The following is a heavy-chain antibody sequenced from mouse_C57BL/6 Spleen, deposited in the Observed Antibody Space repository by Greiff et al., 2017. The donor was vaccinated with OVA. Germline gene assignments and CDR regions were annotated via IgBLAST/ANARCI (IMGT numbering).Heavy chain of an antibody. V-gene: IGHV5-6*01. CDR2: ISSGGSYT. D-gene: IGHD1-1*01. Sequence: EVKLVESGGDLVKPGGSLKLSCAASGFTFSSYGMSWVRQTPDKRLEWVATISSGGSYTYYPDSVKGRFTISRDNAKNTLYLQMSSLKSEDTAMYYCARGVITTVVVDAMDYWGQGTSVTVSS. J-gene: IGHJ4*01. CDR1: GFTFSSYG. CDR3: ARGVITTVVVDAMDY.